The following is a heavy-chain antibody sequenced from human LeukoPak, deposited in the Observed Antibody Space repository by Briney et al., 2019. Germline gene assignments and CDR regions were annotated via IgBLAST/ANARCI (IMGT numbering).Heavy chain of an antibody. CDR3: ARSSIIAAAGPYYFDY. CDR2: MNPNSGNT. CDR1: GYTFTSYD. D-gene: IGHD6-13*01. Sequence: ASVKVSCKASGYTFTSYDINWVRQATGQGLEWMGWMNPNSGNTGYAQKFQGRVTITRNTSISTAYMELSSLRSEDTAVYYCARSSIIAAAGPYYFDYWGQGTLVTVPS. J-gene: IGHJ4*02. V-gene: IGHV1-8*03.